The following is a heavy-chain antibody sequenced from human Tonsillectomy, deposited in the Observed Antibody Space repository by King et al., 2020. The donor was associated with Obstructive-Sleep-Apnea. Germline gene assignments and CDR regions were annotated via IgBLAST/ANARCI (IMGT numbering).Heavy chain of an antibody. D-gene: IGHD3-3*01. V-gene: IGHV1-46*01. CDR2: INPSGGST. CDR3: ARTPGEYDFWSGALES. Sequence: QLVQSGAEVKKPGASVKVSCKASGYTFTSYYMHWVRQAPGQGLEWMGIINPSGGSTSYAQKFQGRVTMTRDTSTSTVYMELSSLRSEDTAGYYCARTPGEYDFWSGALESRGQGTLVTVSS. CDR1: GYTFTSYY. J-gene: IGHJ4*02.